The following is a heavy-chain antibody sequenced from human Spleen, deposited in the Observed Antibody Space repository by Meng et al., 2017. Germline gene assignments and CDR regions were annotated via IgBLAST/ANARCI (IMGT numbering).Heavy chain of an antibody. CDR3: ARGPRITVAGGWFDP. Sequence: VQLQQWGAGLLNPSETLSLTCAVYGGSISGYYWTWIRQPPGKGLEWIGEINHSGSTTYNPSLKSRVTISVDTSKNQFSLKLNSVTAADTAVYYCARGPRITVAGGWFDPWGQGTLVTVSS. CDR1: GGSISGYY. V-gene: IGHV4-34*01. CDR2: INHSGST. D-gene: IGHD4-11*01. J-gene: IGHJ5*02.